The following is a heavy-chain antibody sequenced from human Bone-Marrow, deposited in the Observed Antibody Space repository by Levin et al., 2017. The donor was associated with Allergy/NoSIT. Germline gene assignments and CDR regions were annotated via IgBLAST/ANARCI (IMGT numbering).Heavy chain of an antibody. CDR2: VYYSGST. CDR1: GDSIGTDY. Sequence: PGGSLRLSCTVSGDSIGTDYWTWFRQPPGKGLEWIGYVYYSGSTNYNSSLKSRVHISVDTSKNLFSLKVTSVTAADTAVYYCARHSRGSTFDIWGQGIMVTVSS. D-gene: IGHD3-16*01. CDR3: ARHSRGSTFDI. J-gene: IGHJ3*02. V-gene: IGHV4-59*08.